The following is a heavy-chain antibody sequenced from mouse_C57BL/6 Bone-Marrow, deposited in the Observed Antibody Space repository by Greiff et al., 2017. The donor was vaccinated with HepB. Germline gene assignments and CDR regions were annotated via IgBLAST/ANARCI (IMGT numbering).Heavy chain of an antibody. Sequence: QVQLQQSGAELAKPGASVKLSCKASGYTFTSYWMHWVKQRPGQGLEWIGYINPSSGYTKYNQKFKDKATLTADKSSSTAYMQLSSLTYEDSADYSCARGQVTGTSRFDYWGQGTTLTVSS. J-gene: IGHJ2*01. CDR1: GYTFTSYW. CDR2: INPSSGYT. D-gene: IGHD2-1*01. CDR3: ARGQVTGTSRFDY. V-gene: IGHV1-7*01.